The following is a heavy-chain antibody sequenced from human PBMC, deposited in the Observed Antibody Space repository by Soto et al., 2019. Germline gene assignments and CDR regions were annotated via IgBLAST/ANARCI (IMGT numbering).Heavy chain of an antibody. V-gene: IGHV1-18*04. CDR3: ARQHNDLWSDSPDFDY. J-gene: IGHJ4*02. CDR2: ISAYNGKA. CDR1: GYNYSSYG. Sequence: QVQLVQSGGEVKKPGASVKVSCKASGYNYSSYGVTWLRQAPGQGLEWMGWISAYNGKANYAPNIQDRVTMSIDTSTSTAYMEMRSLRSDDTAVYYCARQHNDLWSDSPDFDYWGQGTLVTVSA. D-gene: IGHD3-3*01.